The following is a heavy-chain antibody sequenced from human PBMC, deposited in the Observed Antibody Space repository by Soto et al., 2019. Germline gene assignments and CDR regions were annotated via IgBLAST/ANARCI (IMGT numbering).Heavy chain of an antibody. CDR1: GGSISSGDYY. Sequence: QVQLQESGPGLVKPSQTLSLTCTVSGGSISSGDYYWSWIRQPPGKGLEWIGYIYYSGSTYYNPSLKSRVTISVDKSKNQFSLKLSSVTAADTAVYYCVRVGGFGATTIDYWGQGTLVTVSS. CDR2: IYYSGST. CDR3: VRVGGFGATTIDY. J-gene: IGHJ4*02. V-gene: IGHV4-30-4*01. D-gene: IGHD3-10*01.